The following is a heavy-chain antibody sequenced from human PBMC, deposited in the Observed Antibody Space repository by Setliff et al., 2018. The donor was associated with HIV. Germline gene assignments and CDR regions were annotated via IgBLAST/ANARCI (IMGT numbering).Heavy chain of an antibody. V-gene: IGHV4-4*08. J-gene: IGHJ3*01. CDR1: GGSIGGYY. CDR3: ARVRSYGSAYDAFDV. CDR2: INSGGST. D-gene: IGHD3-10*01. Sequence: PSETLSLTCTVSGGSIGGYYWSWIRQPPGTGLEWLGCINSGGSTNYNPSLESRVTISLDTSKNQFSLRLTSVTAADTAVYYCARVRSYGSAYDAFDVWGPGTMVTVSS.